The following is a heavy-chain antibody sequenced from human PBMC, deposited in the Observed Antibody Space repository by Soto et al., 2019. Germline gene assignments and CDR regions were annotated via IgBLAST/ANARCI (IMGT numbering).Heavy chain of an antibody. Sequence: SETLSLTCTVSGGSISSYYWSWIRQPPGKGLEWIGYIYYSGSTNYNPSLKSRVTISVDTSKNQFSLKLSSVTAADTAVYYCARVKKGGLTTRYYFDYWGQGTLVTVSS. CDR2: IYYSGST. V-gene: IGHV4-59*01. CDR3: ARVKKGGLTTRYYFDY. D-gene: IGHD2-2*01. CDR1: GGSISSYY. J-gene: IGHJ4*02.